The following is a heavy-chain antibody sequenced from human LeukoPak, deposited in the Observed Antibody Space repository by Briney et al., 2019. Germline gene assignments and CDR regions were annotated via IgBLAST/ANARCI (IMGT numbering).Heavy chain of an antibody. J-gene: IGHJ4*02. CDR2: IYFSGST. D-gene: IGHD6-6*01. CDR3: ARVRQQLVLDY. CDR1: GGSISNYY. V-gene: IGHV4-59*08. Sequence: SETLSLTCTISGGSISNYYWNWIRQPPGKGLEWIGYIYFSGSTNYNPSLKSRVTISVDTSKNQFSLILSSVTAADTAVYYCARVRQQLVLDYWGQGTLVTVSS.